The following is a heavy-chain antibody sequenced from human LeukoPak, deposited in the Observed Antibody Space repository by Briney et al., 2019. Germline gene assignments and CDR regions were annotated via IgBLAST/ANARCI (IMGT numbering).Heavy chain of an antibody. CDR1: GFTFDDYG. D-gene: IGHD6-13*01. J-gene: IGHJ4*02. V-gene: IGHV3-20*04. Sequence: PGGSLRLSCAASGFTFDDYGMSWVRQAPGKGLEWVSGINWNGGSTGYADSVKGRFTISRDNAKNSLYLQMNSLRAEDTAVYYCARDLPRPDPSSTEEPRGSDYWGQGTLVTVSS. CDR3: ARDLPRPDPSSTEEPRGSDY. CDR2: INWNGGST.